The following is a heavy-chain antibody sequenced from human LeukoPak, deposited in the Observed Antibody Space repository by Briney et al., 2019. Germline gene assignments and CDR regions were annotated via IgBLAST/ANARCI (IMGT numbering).Heavy chain of an antibody. J-gene: IGHJ6*03. CDR3: ASYCSSTSCRRYYYYMDV. CDR2: INPNRGGT. Sequence: ASVKVSCKASGYTFTGYYMHWVREAPGQGREWMGWINPNRGGTNYAQKFQGRVTMTRDTSISTAYMELSRLRSDDTAVYSSASYCSSTSCRRYYYYMDVCGKRTTLTVSS. CDR1: GYTFTGYY. V-gene: IGHV1-2*02. D-gene: IGHD2-2*01.